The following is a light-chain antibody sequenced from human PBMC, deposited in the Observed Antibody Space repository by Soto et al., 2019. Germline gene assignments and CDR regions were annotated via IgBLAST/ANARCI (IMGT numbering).Light chain of an antibody. CDR2: GAS. V-gene: IGKV3-20*01. Sequence: EIMLTQSPGTLSLSPGDRATLSCWASQSVAGSSLAWYQQKPAQAPRLLIYGASNRATGIPARFSGSGSGTDFSLIINGLEPEDFAVYFCQQYGSSHLTFGGGTKVDIK. CDR3: QQYGSSHLT. CDR1: QSVAGSS. J-gene: IGKJ4*01.